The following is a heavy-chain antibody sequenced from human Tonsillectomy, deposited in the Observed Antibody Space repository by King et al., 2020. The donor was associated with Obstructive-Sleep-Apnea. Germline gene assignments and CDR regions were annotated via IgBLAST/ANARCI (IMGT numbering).Heavy chain of an antibody. D-gene: IGHD3-10*01. CDR1: GFSLSTSGMC. CDR3: ARIFCGTMLRAENY. CDR2: IDWDDDK. Sequence: TLKESGPALVKPTQTLTLTCTFSGFSLSTSGMCVSWIRQPPGKALEWLARIDWDDDKFYSTSLKTRLTISKDTSKNQVVLTMTNMDPVDTATYYCARIFCGTMLRAENYWGQGTLVTVSS. J-gene: IGHJ4*02. V-gene: IGHV2-70*04.